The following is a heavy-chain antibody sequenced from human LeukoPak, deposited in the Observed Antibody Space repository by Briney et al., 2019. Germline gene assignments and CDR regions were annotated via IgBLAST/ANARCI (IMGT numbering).Heavy chain of an antibody. CDR3: ARGVVVPAATMNDY. CDR1: GFTFSSYS. CDR2: ISSSSSYI. D-gene: IGHD2-2*01. V-gene: IGHV3-21*01. J-gene: IGHJ4*02. Sequence: GGSLRLSCAASGFTFSSYSMNWVRQAPGKGLEWVSSISSSSSYIYYADSVKGRFTISRDNAKNSLYLQMNSLRAEDTAVYYCARGVVVPAATMNDYWGQGTLVTVSS.